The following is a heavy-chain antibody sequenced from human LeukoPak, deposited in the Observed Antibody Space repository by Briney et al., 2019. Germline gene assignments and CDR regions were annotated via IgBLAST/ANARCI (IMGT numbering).Heavy chain of an antibody. CDR1: GYTFTSYG. Sequence: ASVKVSCKASGYTFTSYGISWVRQAPGQGLEWMGWISAYNGNTNYAQKLQGRVTMTTGTSTSTAYMELRSLRSEDTAVYYCAVTTVVTTKRYYYYYMDVWGKGTTVTVSS. J-gene: IGHJ6*03. CDR3: AVTTVVTTKRYYYYYMDV. CDR2: ISAYNGNT. V-gene: IGHV1-18*01. D-gene: IGHD4-23*01.